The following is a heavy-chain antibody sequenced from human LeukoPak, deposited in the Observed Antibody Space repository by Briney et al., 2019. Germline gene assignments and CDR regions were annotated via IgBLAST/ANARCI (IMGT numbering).Heavy chain of an antibody. D-gene: IGHD6-13*01. Sequence: PSETLSLTCTVSGYSISSGYYWGWIRQPPGKGLEWIGNIYPTWSTYYNPSLKSRVTISVDTSKNQFSLKVSSVSAADTAVYYCARAYSSSWYWNWFDPWGQGTLVTVSS. CDR3: ARAYSSSWYWNWFDP. V-gene: IGHV4-38-2*02. J-gene: IGHJ5*02. CDR2: IYPTWST. CDR1: GYSISSGYY.